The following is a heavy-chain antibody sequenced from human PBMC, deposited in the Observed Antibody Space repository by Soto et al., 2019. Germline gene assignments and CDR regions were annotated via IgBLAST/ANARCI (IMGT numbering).Heavy chain of an antibody. D-gene: IGHD2-2*01. CDR2: IIPNFGST. Sequence: GASVKVSCKASGGSFGTYAVSWVRQAPGQGLEWMGAIIPNFGSTNYAQKFQGRLTITADESTSTAYMELSRLKSEDTAVYYCAREDSSPFYYGVDVWSQGTTVTVSS. CDR3: AREDSSPFYYGVDV. V-gene: IGHV1-69*13. J-gene: IGHJ6*02. CDR1: GGSFGTYA.